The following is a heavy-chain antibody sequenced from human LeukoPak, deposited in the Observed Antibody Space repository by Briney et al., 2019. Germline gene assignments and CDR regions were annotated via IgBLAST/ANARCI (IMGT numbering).Heavy chain of an antibody. CDR3: ARGLWYHYGMDV. V-gene: IGHV1-8*01. CDR2: INPNSGNT. Sequence: ASVKVSCKASGYTFTSYDINWVRQATGQGLEWMGWINPNSGNTGYAQKFQGRVTMTRNTSISTAYMELSSLRSEDTAVYYCARGLWYHYGMDVWGQGTTVTVSS. CDR1: GYTFTSYD. J-gene: IGHJ6*02. D-gene: IGHD5-18*01.